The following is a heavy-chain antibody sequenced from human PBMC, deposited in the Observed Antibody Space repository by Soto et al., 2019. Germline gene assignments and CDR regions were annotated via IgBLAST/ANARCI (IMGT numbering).Heavy chain of an antibody. V-gene: IGHV3-48*03. CDR1: RFTVSDYE. J-gene: IGHJ4*02. Sequence: EVQLVESGGGLVQPGGSLRLSCAASRFTVSDYEMHWVRQTPEKGLEWVSSIDRSGSATYYADSVKGRFTFSRDSAKNSLYLQMNSLRVEDTAVYYCARGWVDWVHFDNWGQGTLVTVSS. CDR2: IDRSGSAT. D-gene: IGHD1-1*01. CDR3: ARGWVDWVHFDN.